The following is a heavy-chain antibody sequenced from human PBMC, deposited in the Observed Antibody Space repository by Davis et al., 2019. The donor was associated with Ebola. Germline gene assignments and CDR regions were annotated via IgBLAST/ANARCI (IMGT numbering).Heavy chain of an antibody. CDR3: ARTRGGVAGAFDI. J-gene: IGHJ3*02. CDR1: GFSLTTSGMR. D-gene: IGHD3-10*01. Sequence: SGPTLVKPTQTLTLTCTFSGFSLTTSGMRVNWIRQPPGKALEWLAHIDWVDDVFYNSSLQTRLTISKDTPKNQVVLRMTNMDPVDTATYYCARTRGGVAGAFDIWGQGTMVAVSS. CDR2: IDWVDDV. V-gene: IGHV2-70*04.